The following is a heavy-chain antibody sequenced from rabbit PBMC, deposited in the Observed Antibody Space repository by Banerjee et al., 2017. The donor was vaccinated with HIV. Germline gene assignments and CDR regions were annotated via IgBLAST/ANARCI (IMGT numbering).Heavy chain of an antibody. CDR1: GFDFSGSYW. CDR3: ARGRYAGYAGYGYGTSAFDP. V-gene: IGHV1S40*01. CDR2: INAGSANST. D-gene: IGHD7-1*01. J-gene: IGHJ2*01. Sequence: QSLEESGGDLVKPGGSLTLTCTASGFDFSGSYWICWVRQAPGKGLEWIACINAGSANSTCYATWAKGRFTISKTSSTTVTLQMTSLTAADTTTYFCARGRYAGYAGYGYGTSAFDPWGPGTLVTVS.